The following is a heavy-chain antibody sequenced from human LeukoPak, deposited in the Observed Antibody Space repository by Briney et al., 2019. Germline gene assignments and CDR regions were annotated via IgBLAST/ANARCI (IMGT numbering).Heavy chain of an antibody. CDR2: MEPNSGNT. Sequence: GASVKVSCKAAGYTFTSYDINWERQATGQGLEWMGWMEPNSGNTGYAQKFQGRVTMTRNSSITTAYMELSSLRSEDTAVYYCARRHGRCSDGSCYYPDYWGQGTLVTVSS. CDR1: GYTFTSYD. J-gene: IGHJ4*02. CDR3: ARRHGRCSDGSCYYPDY. D-gene: IGHD2-15*01. V-gene: IGHV1-8*01.